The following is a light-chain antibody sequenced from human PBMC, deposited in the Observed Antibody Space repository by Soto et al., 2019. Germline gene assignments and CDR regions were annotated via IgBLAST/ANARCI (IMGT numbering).Light chain of an antibody. CDR3: QQSFSTPPT. Sequence: DIQMTQSPSTLSAAVGDRVTITCQASQTIRTWLAWYQQRPGEAPNLLIYEASKLQTGVPSRFGGSGSGTEFTVTISSLQPDDFASFYCQQSFSTPPTFGQGTKLAIK. V-gene: IGKV1-5*03. J-gene: IGKJ2*01. CDR2: EAS. CDR1: QTIRTW.